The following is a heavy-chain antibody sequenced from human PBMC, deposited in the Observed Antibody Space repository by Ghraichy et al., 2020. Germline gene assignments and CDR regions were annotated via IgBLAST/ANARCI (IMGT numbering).Heavy chain of an antibody. CDR1: GGSISSSSYY. CDR3: ARHVGSTDTAIPRWIDY. CDR2: IYYSGST. D-gene: IGHD5-18*01. Sequence: SETLSLTCTVSGGSISSSSYYWGWIRQPPGKGLEWIGSIYYSGSTYYNPSLKSRVTISVDTSKNQFSLKLSSVTAADTAVYYCARHVGSTDTAIPRWIDYWGQGTLVTVSS. J-gene: IGHJ4*02. V-gene: IGHV4-39*01.